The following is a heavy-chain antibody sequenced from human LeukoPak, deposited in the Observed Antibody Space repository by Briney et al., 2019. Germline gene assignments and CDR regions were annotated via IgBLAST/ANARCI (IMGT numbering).Heavy chain of an antibody. D-gene: IGHD3-22*01. CDR1: GFTFSSYN. Sequence: GGSLRLSCAASGFTFSSYNMNWVRQAPGKGLEWVSSISRSSYMYYAESVKGRFTISRDNAKNSLYLQMNSLGVEDTAVYYCARDVGSDSSGGYYHYFDDWGQGTLVTVSS. J-gene: IGHJ4*02. V-gene: IGHV3-21*01. CDR3: ARDVGSDSSGGYYHYFDD. CDR2: ISRSSYM.